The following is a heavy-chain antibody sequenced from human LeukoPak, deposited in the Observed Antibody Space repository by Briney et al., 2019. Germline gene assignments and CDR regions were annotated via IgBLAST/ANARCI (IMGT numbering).Heavy chain of an antibody. CDR3: ARGLSTVTKRLYYFDY. J-gene: IGHJ4*02. CDR2: IWYDGSNK. CDR1: GFTFSSYG. Sequence: GRSLRLSCAASGFTFSSYGMHWVRQAPGKGLEWVAVIWYDGSNKYYADSVKGRFTISRDNSKNTLYLQMNSLRAEDTAVYYCARGLSTVTKRLYYFDYWGQGTLVTVSS. V-gene: IGHV3-33*01. D-gene: IGHD4-17*01.